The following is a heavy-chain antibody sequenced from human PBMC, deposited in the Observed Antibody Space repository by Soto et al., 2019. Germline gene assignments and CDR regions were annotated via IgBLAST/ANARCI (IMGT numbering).Heavy chain of an antibody. J-gene: IGHJ6*02. Sequence: VQLVESGGGVVQPGRSLRLSCAASGFTFSSYGMHWVRQAPGKGLEWVAVIWYDGSNKYYADSVKGRFTISRDNSKNTLYLQMNSLRAQDTAVYYCARDPWDYYYGMDVWGQGTTVTVSS. CDR2: IWYDGSNK. CDR3: ARDPWDYYYGMDV. V-gene: IGHV3-33*01. D-gene: IGHD3-16*01. CDR1: GFTFSSYG.